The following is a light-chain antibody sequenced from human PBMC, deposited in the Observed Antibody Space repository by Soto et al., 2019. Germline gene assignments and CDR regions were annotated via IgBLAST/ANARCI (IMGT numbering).Light chain of an antibody. CDR1: QSVSNN. V-gene: IGKV3D-15*01. CDR3: QQYHNWPPIT. J-gene: IGKJ5*01. Sequence: EIVLTQSPATLSLSPGERSTLSCRSSQSVSNNLAWYQQKPGQAPRLLIYGASTRATGIPARFSGSGSGTEFTLTISSLQSEDFAVYYCQQYHNWPPITFGQGTRLEIK. CDR2: GAS.